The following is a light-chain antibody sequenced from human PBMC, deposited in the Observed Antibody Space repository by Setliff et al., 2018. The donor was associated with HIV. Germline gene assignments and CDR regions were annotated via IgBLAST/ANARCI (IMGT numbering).Light chain of an antibody. CDR1: SSDVGAYNY. CDR2: DVN. Sequence: QSVLTQPPSASGSPGQSVTISCTGTSSDVGAYNYVSWYQQHPGKAPKLMIFDVNKRPSGVPDRFSGSKSGNTASLTVSGLQDEDEADYYCSSYAGSNEGVFGTGTKVTV. J-gene: IGLJ1*01. CDR3: SSYAGSNEGV. V-gene: IGLV2-8*01.